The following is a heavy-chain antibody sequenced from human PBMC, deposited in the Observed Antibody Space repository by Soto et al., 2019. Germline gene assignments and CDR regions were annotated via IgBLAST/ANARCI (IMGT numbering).Heavy chain of an antibody. CDR3: ARSSQTTMTTFIY. CDR2: IYYSRST. J-gene: IGHJ4*02. Sequence: QVQLQESGPGLVKPSETLSLTCTVSGGSISSDGYYWSWIRQHPGKGLEWIGYIYYSRSTYYTPSLMSRVIISPDTSKNQSSVTLSSVPPAYPAVYSCARSSQTTMTTFIYWAQGTLGTSSS. D-gene: IGHD4-17*01. V-gene: IGHV4-31*03. CDR1: GGSISSDGYY.